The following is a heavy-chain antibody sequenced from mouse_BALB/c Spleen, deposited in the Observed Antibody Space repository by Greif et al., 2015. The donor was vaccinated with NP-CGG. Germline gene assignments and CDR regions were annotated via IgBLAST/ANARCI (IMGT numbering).Heavy chain of an antibody. Sequence: EVQLVESGGGLVKPGGSLKLSCAASGFTFSSYTMSWVRQTPEKRLEWVATISSGGSYTYYPDSVKGRFTISRDNAKNTLYLQMSSLKSEDTAMYYCTRGEDYDARVGYAMDYWGQGTSVTVSS. CDR3: TRGEDYDARVGYAMDY. J-gene: IGHJ4*01. V-gene: IGHV5-6-4*01. D-gene: IGHD2-4*01. CDR1: GFTFSSYT. CDR2: ISSGGSYT.